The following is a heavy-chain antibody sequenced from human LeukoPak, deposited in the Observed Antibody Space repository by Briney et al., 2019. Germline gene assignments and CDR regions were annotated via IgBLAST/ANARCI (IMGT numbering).Heavy chain of an antibody. CDR1: GGSISSYY. J-gene: IGHJ3*01. Sequence: SETLSLTCTVSGGSISSYYWSWIRQPAGKGLEWIGRIYTSGSTNYNPSLKSRVTMSVDTSKNQFSLKLSSVTAADTAVYYCAREGYDFWSGYYTGLDVWGQGTMVTVSS. CDR2: IYTSGST. V-gene: IGHV4-4*07. CDR3: AREGYDFWSGYYTGLDV. D-gene: IGHD3-3*01.